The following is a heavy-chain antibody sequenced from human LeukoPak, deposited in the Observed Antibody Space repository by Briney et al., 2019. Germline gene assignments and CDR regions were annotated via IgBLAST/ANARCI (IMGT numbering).Heavy chain of an antibody. V-gene: IGHV4-34*01. Sequence: PSETLSLTCPVYGGSFSGYYSSWIGQPPGKGLEWIGEINHSGSTNYNPSLKSRVTISVDTSKNQFSLKLSSVAAADTAVYYCARAPSYYHSGRGADYWGQGTLVTVSS. J-gene: IGHJ4*01. D-gene: IGHD3-3*01. CDR1: GGSFSGYY. CDR3: ARAPSYYHSGRGADY. CDR2: INHSGST.